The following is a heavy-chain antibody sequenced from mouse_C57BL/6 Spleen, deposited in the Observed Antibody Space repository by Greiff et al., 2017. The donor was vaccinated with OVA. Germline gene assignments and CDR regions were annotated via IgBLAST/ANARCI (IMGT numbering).Heavy chain of an antibody. CDR3: ATYDYDFDY. CDR2: INPSTGGT. V-gene: IGHV1-42*01. J-gene: IGHJ2*01. Sequence: EVQLQQPGPELVKPGASVKISCKASGYSFTGYYMNWVKQSPEKSLEWIGEINPSTGGTTYNQKFKAKATLTVDKSSSTAYMQLKSLTSEDSAVYYCATYDYDFDYWGQGTTLTVSS. D-gene: IGHD2-4*01. CDR1: GYSFTGYY.